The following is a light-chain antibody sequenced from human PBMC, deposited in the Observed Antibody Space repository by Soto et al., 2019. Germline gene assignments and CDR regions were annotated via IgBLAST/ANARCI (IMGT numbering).Light chain of an antibody. CDR1: QSVSSY. J-gene: IGKJ4*01. CDR2: DAS. V-gene: IGKV3-20*01. Sequence: EIVMTQSPATLSVSPGERVTLSCWASQSVSSYLAWYQQKPGQAPRLLIYDASNRATAIPDRFSGSGSGTDFTLTISRLDPEDFAVYYCQQYDSSPLTFGGGTKVDIK. CDR3: QQYDSSPLT.